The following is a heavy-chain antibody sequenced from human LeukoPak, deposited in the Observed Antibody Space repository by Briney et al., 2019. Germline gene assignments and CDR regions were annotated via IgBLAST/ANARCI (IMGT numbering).Heavy chain of an antibody. V-gene: IGHV3-21*01. Sequence: GGPLRLSCAASGLTFSSYSMNWVRQAPGKGLEWVSSISSSSSYIYYADSVKGRFTISRDNAKNSLYLQMNSLRAEDTAVYYCARSLLWFGGLVDDAFDIWGQGTMVTVSS. J-gene: IGHJ3*02. CDR1: GLTFSSYS. D-gene: IGHD3-10*01. CDR3: ARSLLWFGGLVDDAFDI. CDR2: ISSSSSYI.